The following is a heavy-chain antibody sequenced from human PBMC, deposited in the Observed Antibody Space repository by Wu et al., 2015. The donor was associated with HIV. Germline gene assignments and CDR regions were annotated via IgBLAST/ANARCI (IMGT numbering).Heavy chain of an antibody. CDR2: IFSNGNT. Sequence: QVQLQESGPGLVKPSQTLSLTCSLSDSLTSGDYYWTWIRQSPGKGLEWIGYIFSNGNTKYSPSLQSRVTISPDTSNNRFSLKLTSVTAADTGMYYCAREAWNSLGWLGFDIWGQGTMVTVSS. D-gene: IGHD1-7*01. CDR1: DSLTSGDYY. CDR3: AREAWNSLGWLGFDI. J-gene: IGHJ3*02. V-gene: IGHV4-30-4*08.